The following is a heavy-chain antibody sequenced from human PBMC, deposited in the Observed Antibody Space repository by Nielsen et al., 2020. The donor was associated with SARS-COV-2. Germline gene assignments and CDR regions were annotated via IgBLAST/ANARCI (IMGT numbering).Heavy chain of an antibody. Sequence: SLKISCAASGFTFDDYAMHWVRQAPGKGLEWVSGISWNSGSIGYVDSVKGRFTISRDNAKNSLYLQMNSLRAEDTAVYYCARPEVWYEELPFDYWGQGTLVTVSS. CDR3: ARPEVWYEELPFDY. V-gene: IGHV3-9*01. D-gene: IGHD6-13*01. CDR2: ISWNSGSI. J-gene: IGHJ4*02. CDR1: GFTFDDYA.